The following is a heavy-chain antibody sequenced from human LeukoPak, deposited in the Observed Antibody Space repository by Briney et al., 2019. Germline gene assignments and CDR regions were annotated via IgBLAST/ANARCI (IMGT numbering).Heavy chain of an antibody. CDR3: ARGTGTTRQYYYGMDV. V-gene: IGHV4-34*01. CDR2: INHSGST. Sequence: PSETLSLTCAVYGGSFSGYYWSWIRQPPGKGLEWIGEINHSGSTNYNPSLKSRVTISVDTSKNQFSLKLSSVTAADTAVYYCARGTGTTRQYYYGMDVWGQGTTVTVSS. D-gene: IGHD1-7*01. J-gene: IGHJ6*02. CDR1: GGSFSGYY.